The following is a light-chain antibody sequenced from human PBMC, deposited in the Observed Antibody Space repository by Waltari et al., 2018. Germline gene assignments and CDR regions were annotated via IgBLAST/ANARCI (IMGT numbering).Light chain of an antibody. V-gene: IGLV2-11*01. CDR1: HNDVGSYKY. Sequence: QSALTQHRPVSGSPGQSVPLSCTGTHNDVGSYKYVPWHQQHPGKAPELVILDVTQRPSGVPDRFSGSKSGNTASLTIAGLQAGDEADYYCQSYDSSLRSVVFGGGTKLTVL. CDR2: DVT. J-gene: IGLJ2*01. CDR3: QSYDSSLRSVV.